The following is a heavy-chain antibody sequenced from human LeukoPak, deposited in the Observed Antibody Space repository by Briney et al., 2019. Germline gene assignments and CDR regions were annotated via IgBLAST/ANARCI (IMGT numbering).Heavy chain of an antibody. Sequence: ASVKVSCKASGYIFTGYYMHWVRQAPGQGLEWMGWINPNSGATNYAQKFQGRVTMTRDTSISTAYMELSRLRSDDTAVYYCAIASDFGDNSFLDPWGQGTLVTVSS. V-gene: IGHV1-2*02. CDR1: GYIFTGYY. CDR2: INPNSGAT. CDR3: AIASDFGDNSFLDP. D-gene: IGHD4-23*01. J-gene: IGHJ5*02.